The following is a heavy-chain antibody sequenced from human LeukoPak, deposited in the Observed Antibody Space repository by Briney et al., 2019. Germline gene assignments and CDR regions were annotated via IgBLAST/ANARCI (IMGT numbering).Heavy chain of an antibody. CDR3: ARHLLGIVATITRPFDY. CDR2: IYYSGST. Sequence: SETLSLTCTVSGGSISSSSYYWGWIRQPPGKGLEWIGSIYYSGSTYYNPSLKSRVTISVDTSKNQFSLKLGSVTAADTAVYYCARHLLGIVATITRPFDYWGQGTLVTVSS. D-gene: IGHD5-12*01. CDR1: GGSISSSSYY. V-gene: IGHV4-39*01. J-gene: IGHJ4*02.